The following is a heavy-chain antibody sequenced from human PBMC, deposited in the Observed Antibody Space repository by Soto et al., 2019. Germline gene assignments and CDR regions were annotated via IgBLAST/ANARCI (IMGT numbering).Heavy chain of an antibody. V-gene: IGHV3-30*03. D-gene: IGHD2-15*01. Sequence: GGSLRLSCAASGFTFSTYGMHWVRQAPGKGLEWVAVISRDGGTKYYADSVKGRFTISRDNSRNTLFLEMNSLRGDDMAVYYCSGEVASGYWGQGTLVTVSS. CDR1: GFTFSTYG. CDR3: SGEVASGY. CDR2: ISRDGGTK. J-gene: IGHJ4*02.